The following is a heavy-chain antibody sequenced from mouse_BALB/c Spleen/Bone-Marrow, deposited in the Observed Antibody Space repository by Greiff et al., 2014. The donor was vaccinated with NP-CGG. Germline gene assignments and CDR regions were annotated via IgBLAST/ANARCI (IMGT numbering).Heavy chain of an antibody. CDR3: APYYYGRWFAN. CDR2: IDPANGNI. CDR1: GFNIKDTY. V-gene: IGHV14-3*02. D-gene: IGHD1-1*01. J-gene: IGHJ3*01. Sequence: QLQQSGAELAKPGASVKLSCTASGFNIKDTYMHWVKQRPEQGLEWIGRIDPANGNIKYDPKFQGKAAITADTSSNTAYLQLSSLTSEDTAVYYCAPYYYGRWFANWGQGTLVTVSA.